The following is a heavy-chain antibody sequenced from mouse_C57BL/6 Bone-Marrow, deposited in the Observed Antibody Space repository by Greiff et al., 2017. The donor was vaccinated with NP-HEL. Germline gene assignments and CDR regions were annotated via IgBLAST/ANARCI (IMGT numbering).Heavy chain of an antibody. CDR2: INPSSGYT. Sequence: QVHVKQSGAELARPGASVKMSCKASGYTFTSYTMHWVKQRPGQGLEWIGYINPSSGYTKYNQKFKDKATLTADKSSSTAYMQLSSLTSEDSAVYYCASYDYDGDWYFDVWGTGTTVTVSS. V-gene: IGHV1-4*01. CDR1: GYTFTSYT. D-gene: IGHD2-4*01. CDR3: ASYDYDGDWYFDV. J-gene: IGHJ1*03.